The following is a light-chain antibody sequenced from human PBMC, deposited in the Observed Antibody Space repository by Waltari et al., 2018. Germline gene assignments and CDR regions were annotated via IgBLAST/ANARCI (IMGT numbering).Light chain of an antibody. J-gene: IGLJ3*02. V-gene: IGLV4-69*01. Sequence: QLVLTQSPSASASLGASVKLTCTLSSGHSSNIIAWLQQQPEKGPRSLMKVNSDGSNSKGDDVPDRFSGSSSGAERYLTSASVQSEDEADYYCQTGGHGTWVFGGGTTMTVL. CDR3: QTGGHGTWV. CDR1: SGHSSNI. CDR2: VNSDGSN.